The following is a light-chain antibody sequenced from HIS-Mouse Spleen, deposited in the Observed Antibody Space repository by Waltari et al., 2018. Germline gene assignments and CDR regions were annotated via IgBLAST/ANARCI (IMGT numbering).Light chain of an antibody. CDR2: DVS. Sequence: QSALTQPRSVSGSPGQSVTIPCTGPSSDVGGYNYVSWYQQHPGKAPKLMLYDVSKRPSGVPDRFSGSKSGNTASLTISGLQAEDEADYYCCSYAGSYTWVFGGGTKLTVL. CDR1: SSDVGGYNY. J-gene: IGLJ3*02. V-gene: IGLV2-11*01. CDR3: CSYAGSYTWV.